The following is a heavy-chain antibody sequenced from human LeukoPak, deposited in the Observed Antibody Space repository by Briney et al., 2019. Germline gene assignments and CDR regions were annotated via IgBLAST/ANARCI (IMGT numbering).Heavy chain of an antibody. V-gene: IGHV4-34*01. CDR1: GGSFSGYY. CDR2: INHSGST. J-gene: IGHJ4*02. D-gene: IGHD3-10*01. Sequence: SETLSLTCAVYGGSFSGYYWSWIRQPPGKGLEWVGEINHSGSTNYNPSLKSRVTISVDTSKNQFSLKLSSVTAADTAVYYCARVGADGSGFLFDYWGQGTLVTVSS. CDR3: ARVGADGSGFLFDY.